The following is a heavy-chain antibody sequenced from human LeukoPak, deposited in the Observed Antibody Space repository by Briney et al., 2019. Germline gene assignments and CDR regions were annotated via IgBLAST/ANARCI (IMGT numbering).Heavy chain of an antibody. CDR2: ISSSSSYI. V-gene: IGHV3-21*01. Sequence: PGGSLRLSCAASGFTFSSYAMSWVRQAPGKGLEWVSSISSSSSYIYYADSVKGRFTISRDNAKNSLYLQMNSLRAEDTAVYYCARGGSYSPNWFNPWGQGTLVTVSS. CDR3: ARGGSYSPNWFNP. D-gene: IGHD1-26*01. CDR1: GFTFSSYA. J-gene: IGHJ5*02.